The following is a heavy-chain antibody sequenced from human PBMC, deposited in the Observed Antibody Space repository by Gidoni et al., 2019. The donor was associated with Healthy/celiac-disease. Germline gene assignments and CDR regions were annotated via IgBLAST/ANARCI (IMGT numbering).Heavy chain of an antibody. Sequence: EVQLAESGGGLVTPGGSLRLSCAASGFTFSNAWMSWVRQAPGKGLEWVGRIKSKTDGGTTDYAAPVKGRFSISRDDSKNTLYLQMNSLKTEDTAVYYCTTVVGGNLDSRDYWGQGTLVTVSS. D-gene: IGHD2-15*01. CDR1: GFTFSNAW. CDR3: TTVVGGNLDSRDY. J-gene: IGHJ4*02. V-gene: IGHV3-15*01. CDR2: IKSKTDGGTT.